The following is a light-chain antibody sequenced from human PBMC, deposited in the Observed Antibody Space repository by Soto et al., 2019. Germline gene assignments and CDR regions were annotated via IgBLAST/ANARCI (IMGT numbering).Light chain of an antibody. CDR1: SSDVGNYKY. Sequence: QSVLTQPASVSGSPGQSITISCTGTSSDVGNYKYVSWYRQHPGKAPKLMIYEVSNRPSGVSNRFSGSKSGNTASLTISGLQAEDETDYYCFSYTSSGTYVFGIGTKVTV. CDR2: EVS. V-gene: IGLV2-14*01. J-gene: IGLJ1*01. CDR3: FSYTSSGTYV.